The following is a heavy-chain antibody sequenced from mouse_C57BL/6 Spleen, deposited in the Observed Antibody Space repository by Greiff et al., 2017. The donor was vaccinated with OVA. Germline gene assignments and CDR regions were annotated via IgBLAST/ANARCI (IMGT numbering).Heavy chain of an antibody. J-gene: IGHJ2*01. V-gene: IGHV1-59*01. CDR1: GYTFTSYW. CDR3: ARGGMGNYFDY. Sequence: VKLQQPGAELVRPGTSVKLSCKASGYTFTSYWMHWVKQRPGQGLEWIGVIDPSDSYTNSNQKFKGKATLTVDTSSSTAYMQLSSLTSEDTAVYYCARGGMGNYFDYWGQGTTLTVSS. CDR2: IDPSDSYT.